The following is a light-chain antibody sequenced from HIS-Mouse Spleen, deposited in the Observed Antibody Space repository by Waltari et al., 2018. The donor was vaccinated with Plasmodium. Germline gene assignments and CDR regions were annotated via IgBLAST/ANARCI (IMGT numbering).Light chain of an antibody. CDR3: YSTDSSGNHRV. V-gene: IGLV3-10*01. CDR1: PLPTKY. J-gene: IGLJ3*02. CDR2: EDS. Sequence: SYELTQPPSVSVSPGQTARITCSGAPLPTKYAYWYQQKSGQAPVLVIYEDSKRPSGIPERFSGSSSGTMATLTISGAQVEDEADYYCYSTDSSGNHRVFGGGTKLTVL.